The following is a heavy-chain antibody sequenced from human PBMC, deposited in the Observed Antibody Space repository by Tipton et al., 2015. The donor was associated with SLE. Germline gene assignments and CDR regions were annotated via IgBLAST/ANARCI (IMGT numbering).Heavy chain of an antibody. Sequence: TLSLTCTVSGGSISSYYWSWIRQPPGKGLEWIGYIYYSGSTYYNPSLKSRVTISVDRSKNQFSLRLRSVTAADTAVYYCARGGECTNGVCYLNYFDPWGQGTLVTVSS. CDR2: IYYSGST. V-gene: IGHV4-59*12. J-gene: IGHJ5*02. D-gene: IGHD2-8*01. CDR1: GGSISSYY. CDR3: ARGGECTNGVCYLNYFDP.